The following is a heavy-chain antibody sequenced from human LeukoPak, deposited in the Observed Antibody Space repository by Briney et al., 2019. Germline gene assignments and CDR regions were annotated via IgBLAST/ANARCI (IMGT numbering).Heavy chain of an antibody. CDR2: ITANGGST. CDR3: ARDWTTVTPDAFDI. CDR1: GFAFSTCG. V-gene: IGHV3-64*04. Sequence: PGGSLRLSCSASGFAFSTCGMHWVRQAPGKGLEYVSAITANGGSTYYADSVKGRFTISRDNSKNTLYLQMNSLRAEDTAVYYCARDWTTVTPDAFDIWGQGTMVTVSS. J-gene: IGHJ3*02. D-gene: IGHD4-17*01.